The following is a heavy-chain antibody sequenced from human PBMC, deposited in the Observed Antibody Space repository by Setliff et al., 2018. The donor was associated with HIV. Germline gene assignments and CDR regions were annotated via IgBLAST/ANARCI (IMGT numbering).Heavy chain of an antibody. J-gene: IGHJ3*02. D-gene: IGHD1-26*01. V-gene: IGHV4-30-4*08. CDR1: GGSISSGDYY. CDR3: ARWYSSSYYAFDI. CDR2: IYYSGST. Sequence: LSLTCTVSGGSISSGDYYWSWIRQPPGKGLEWIGYIYYSGSTYYNPSLKSRITISVETSKKQFALKLSSVTAADTAVYYCARWYSSSYYAFDIWGQGTMVTVSS.